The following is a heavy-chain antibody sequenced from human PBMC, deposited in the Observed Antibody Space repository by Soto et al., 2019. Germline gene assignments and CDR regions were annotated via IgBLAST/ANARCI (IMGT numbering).Heavy chain of an antibody. Sequence: QVQLQQSGPRLVKPSQTLSLTCAISGDSISTSNVAWNWIRQSPSGGLEWLGRTGYTANRYNAFAASVKTLTTIHPDTSITEFSLRLISVSPDDTAIYYCARAKNSAFDYWGQGTLVTVSS. D-gene: IGHD5-18*01. V-gene: IGHV6-1*01. CDR2: TGYTANRYN. CDR3: ARAKNSAFDY. J-gene: IGHJ4*02. CDR1: GDSISTSNVA.